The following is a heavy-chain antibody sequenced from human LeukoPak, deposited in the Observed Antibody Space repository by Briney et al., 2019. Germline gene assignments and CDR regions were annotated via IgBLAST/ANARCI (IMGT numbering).Heavy chain of an antibody. CDR2: MYYRGST. D-gene: IGHD1-26*01. CDR3: ATTTIRLGY. V-gene: IGHV4-39*07. J-gene: IGHJ4*02. Sequence: SSYAMTWIRQPPGKGLEWIGSMYYRGSTYHNPSLKSRVTISVDTSKNQFSLKLSSVTAADTAVYYCATTTIRLGYWGQGTLVTVSS. CDR1: SSYA.